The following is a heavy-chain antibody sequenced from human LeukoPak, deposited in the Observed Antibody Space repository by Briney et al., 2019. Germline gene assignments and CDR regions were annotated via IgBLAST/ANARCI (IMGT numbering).Heavy chain of an antibody. V-gene: IGHV3-21*01. CDR3: ARDLATGYSYGGTDLKR. CDR1: EFSFSSHS. D-gene: IGHD5-18*01. CDR2: INSSGDYT. J-gene: IGHJ4*02. Sequence: GGSLRLSCAASEFSFSSHSMNWVRPAPGKGLEWVSTINSSGDYTCYADSVKGRFTISRDSAKNSLYLQMNSLRAEDTAVYYCARDLATGYSYGGTDLKRWGQGTLVTVSS.